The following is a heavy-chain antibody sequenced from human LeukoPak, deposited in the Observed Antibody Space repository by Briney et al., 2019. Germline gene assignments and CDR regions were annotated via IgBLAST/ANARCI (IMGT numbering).Heavy chain of an antibody. J-gene: IGHJ5*02. V-gene: IGHV1-18*01. CDR3: ARDPGGPYGYCSGGSCYSPDNWFDP. Sequence: GASVKVSCKASGYTLTSYGISWVRQAPGQGLEWMGWISAYNGNTNYAQKLQGRVTMTTDTSTSTAYMELRSLRSDDTAVYYCARDPGGPYGYCSGGSCYSPDNWFDPWGQGTLVTVSS. D-gene: IGHD2-15*01. CDR2: ISAYNGNT. CDR1: GYTLTSYG.